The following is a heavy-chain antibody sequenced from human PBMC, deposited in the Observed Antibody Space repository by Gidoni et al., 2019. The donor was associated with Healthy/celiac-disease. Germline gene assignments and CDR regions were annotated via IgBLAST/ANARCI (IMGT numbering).Heavy chain of an antibody. V-gene: IGHV4-61*02. Sequence: QVQLQASGPGLVKPSQTLSLTCTVSGGSISSGSYYWSWIRQPAGKGLEWIGRIYTIGSTNHDPSLKRRVTISVDTSKNQFSLKLSSVTAADTAVYYCARDGMDVWGQGTTVTVSS. CDR2: IYTIGST. CDR1: GGSISSGSYY. CDR3: ARDGMDV. J-gene: IGHJ6*02.